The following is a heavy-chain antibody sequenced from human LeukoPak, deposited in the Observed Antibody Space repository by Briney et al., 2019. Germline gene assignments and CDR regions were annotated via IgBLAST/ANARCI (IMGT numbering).Heavy chain of an antibody. CDR3: ARGSAYCSGGSCYGFPYGMDV. D-gene: IGHD2-15*01. CDR2: INSDMSST. V-gene: IGHV3-74*01. CDR1: GFTFSSYW. J-gene: IGHJ6*02. Sequence: GGSLRLSCAASGFTFSSYWMHWVRQAPGKGLVWVSRINSDMSSTSYADSVKGRFTISRDNAKNTLYLQMNSLRADDTAVYYCARGSAYCSGGSCYGFPYGMDVWGQGTTVTVSS.